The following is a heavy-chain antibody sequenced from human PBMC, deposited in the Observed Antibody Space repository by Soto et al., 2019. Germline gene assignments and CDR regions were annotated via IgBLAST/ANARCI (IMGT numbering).Heavy chain of an antibody. CDR3: ASDFITRGD. CDR1: GFTLSDYW. D-gene: IGHD3-22*01. V-gene: IGHV3-74*01. J-gene: IGHJ4*02. Sequence: EVQLVESGGGLVQPGGSLRLSCAASGFTLSDYWMQWVRQAPGKGLVWVSRISSDGSDTIYADSVKGRFTISRDNAKNTLYLQMSRLRAEDTAVYYCASDFITRGDWGQGTLVTVSS. CDR2: ISSDGSDT.